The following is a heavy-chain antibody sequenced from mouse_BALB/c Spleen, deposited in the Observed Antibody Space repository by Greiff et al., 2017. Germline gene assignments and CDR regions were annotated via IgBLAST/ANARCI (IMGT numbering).Heavy chain of an antibody. CDR3: ARDSSDLSY. V-gene: IGHV5-15*02. Sequence: EVQLQESGGGLVQPGGSRKLSCAASGFTFSDYGMAWVRQAPGKGPEWVAFISNLAYSIYYADTVTGRFTISRENAKNTLYLEMSSLRSEDTAMYYCARDSSDLSYWGQGTLVTVSA. CDR2: ISNLAYSI. CDR1: GFTFSDYG. J-gene: IGHJ3*01. D-gene: IGHD6-1*01.